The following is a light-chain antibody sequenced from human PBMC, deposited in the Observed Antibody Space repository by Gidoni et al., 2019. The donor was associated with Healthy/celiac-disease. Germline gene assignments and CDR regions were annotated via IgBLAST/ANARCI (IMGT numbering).Light chain of an antibody. CDR3: QVWDSSSDHPGV. Sequence: SYVLTQPPSASVATGQTARITCGGNNIGSKSVHWYQQKPGQAPVLIFYDDSDRPSGIPERFSGSNSGNTATLTISRVEAGDEADYYCQVWDSSSDHPGVFGGGTKLTVL. CDR2: DDS. CDR1: NIGSKS. V-gene: IGLV3-21*02. J-gene: IGLJ3*02.